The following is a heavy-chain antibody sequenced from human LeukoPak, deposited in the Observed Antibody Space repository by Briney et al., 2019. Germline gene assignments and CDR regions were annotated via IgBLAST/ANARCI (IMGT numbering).Heavy chain of an antibody. Sequence: PGGSLRLSCAASGFTFSSHWMHWVRHAPGKGLACVSRINTDGGSKTYADSVKGRFTISRDNAKNTLFLQMNSLRAEDTAVYYCARDPDGYSPLDYWGQGTLVTVSS. V-gene: IGHV3-74*03. J-gene: IGHJ4*02. CDR3: ARDPDGYSPLDY. CDR1: GFTFSSHW. D-gene: IGHD5-24*01. CDR2: INTDGGSK.